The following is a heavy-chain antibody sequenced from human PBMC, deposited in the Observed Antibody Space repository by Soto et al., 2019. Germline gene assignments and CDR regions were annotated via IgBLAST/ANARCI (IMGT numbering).Heavy chain of an antibody. CDR3: TRGHNWFDP. CDR2: TNPNSGHT. J-gene: IGHJ5*02. Sequence: QVQLVQSGAEVKKPGASVKVSCKASGYTFTTYNINWVRQATGQGLEWMGWTNPNSGHTGYAQKVQGRVTMTRDTSISTAYMELSRLTSEDTAVYYCTRGHNWFDPWGQGTLVTVSS. CDR1: GYTFTTYN. V-gene: IGHV1-8*01.